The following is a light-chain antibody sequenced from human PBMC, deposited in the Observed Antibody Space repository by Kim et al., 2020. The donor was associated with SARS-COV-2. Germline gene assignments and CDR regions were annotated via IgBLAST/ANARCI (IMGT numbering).Light chain of an antibody. CDR2: ITT. CDR3: QQYGSSPST. J-gene: IGKJ5*01. V-gene: IGKV3-20*01. Sequence: STGERATLTCTASRSVTSNCIAWYQQKPGQAPRLLIYITTSRATGIPDRFSGSGSGTEFTLISSRLEPEDFAVYYCQQYGSSPSTFGQGTRLEIK. CDR1: RSVTSNC.